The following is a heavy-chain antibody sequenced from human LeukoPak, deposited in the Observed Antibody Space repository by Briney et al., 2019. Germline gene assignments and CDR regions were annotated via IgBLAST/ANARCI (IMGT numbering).Heavy chain of an antibody. V-gene: IGHV3-23*01. CDR2: ISGSGGST. J-gene: IGHJ4*02. Sequence: GGSVRHSCAASGFTFSSYAMSGVRQSPGKGLEWVSAISGSGGSTYYADSVKGRFTISRDNSKNTLYLQMNSLRDEDTAVYYCAKVMVRGVILNYYFDYWGQGTLVTVSS. CDR3: AKVMVRGVILNYYFDY. D-gene: IGHD3-10*01. CDR1: GFTFSSYA.